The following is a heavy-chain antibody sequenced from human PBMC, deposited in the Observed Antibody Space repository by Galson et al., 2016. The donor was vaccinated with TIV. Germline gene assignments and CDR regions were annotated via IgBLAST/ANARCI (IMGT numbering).Heavy chain of an antibody. Sequence: LSLTCTVSGGSIRSYYWSWVRQPPGKGLEWIGHVYYTGSADYNPSLKRPVTISLDTSKTQFSMKLSSVTAADTAVYYCARDKSDLDTVDSFYYYIDVWGKGTTVTVSS. CDR3: ARDKSDLDTVDSFYYYIDV. J-gene: IGHJ6*03. CDR1: GGSIRSYY. V-gene: IGHV4-59*01. CDR2: VYYTGSA. D-gene: IGHD2-21*02.